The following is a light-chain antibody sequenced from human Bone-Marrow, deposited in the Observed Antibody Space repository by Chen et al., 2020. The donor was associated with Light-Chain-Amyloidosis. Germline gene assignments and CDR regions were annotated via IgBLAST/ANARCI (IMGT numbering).Light chain of an antibody. CDR3: SSYTITNTLV. Sequence: QSPLTHPASVSGSPAQSIPISCPGTSSDVGGDNHVSWYQQHPDKAPKLMIYEVTNRPSWVPDRFSGSKSDNTASLTISGLQTEDEADYFCSSYTITNTLVFGSGTRVTVL. CDR2: EVT. J-gene: IGLJ1*01. V-gene: IGLV2-14*01. CDR1: SSDVGGDNH.